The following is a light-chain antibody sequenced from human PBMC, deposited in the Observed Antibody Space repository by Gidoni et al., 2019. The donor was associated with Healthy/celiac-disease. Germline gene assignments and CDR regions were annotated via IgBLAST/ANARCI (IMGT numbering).Light chain of an antibody. J-gene: IGKJ3*01. CDR2: AAS. CDR1: QVISSF. CDR3: QQYYSYPFT. V-gene: IGKV1-8*01. Sequence: AIRINQSPSPLSASTGDRVTITCRANQVISSFVAWYQQKPGKAPKLLIYAASTVQSGVPSRCSGSASGTDFTLTISCLQSEDFATYYCQQYYSYPFTFGPGTKVDIK.